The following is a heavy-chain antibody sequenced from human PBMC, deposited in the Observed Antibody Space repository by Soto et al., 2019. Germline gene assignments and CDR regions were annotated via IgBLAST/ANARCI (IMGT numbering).Heavy chain of an antibody. J-gene: IGHJ4*02. D-gene: IGHD4-17*01. CDR3: ARADLYVDDGLDH. Sequence: QVQLVESGGGVVRPGTSLRLSCEATGFSFSIHGMHWVRQAPGKGLEWLAVIVNDGTEQAYSDSVKGRFTISRDNSKNTLYLQMNILRAEDPAVYYCARADLYVDDGLDHWGQGVLVTVSS. CDR1: GFSFSIHG. CDR2: IVNDGTEQ. V-gene: IGHV3-33*01.